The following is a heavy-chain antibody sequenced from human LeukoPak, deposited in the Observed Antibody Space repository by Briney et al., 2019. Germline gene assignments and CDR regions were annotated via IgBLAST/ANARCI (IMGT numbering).Heavy chain of an antibody. V-gene: IGHV1-2*02. CDR3: ARLPSYYDFSTVLDY. CDR1: GYTFTGYY. J-gene: IGHJ4*02. D-gene: IGHD3-3*01. Sequence: GASVKVSCKASGYTFTGYYMHCVRQAPGQGLEWMGWINPNSGGTNYAQKFQGRVTITRDTSISTAYMELSRLRSDDTAVYYCARLPSYYDFSTVLDYWGQRTLVTVSS. CDR2: INPNSGGT.